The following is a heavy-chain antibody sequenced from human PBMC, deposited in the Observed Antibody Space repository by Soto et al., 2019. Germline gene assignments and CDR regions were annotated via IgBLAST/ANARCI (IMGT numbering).Heavy chain of an antibody. CDR2: ISKKSSTT. Sequence: QVELVESGGGLVKPGGSLRLSCAASGFTFSDHFMTWIRQSPGKGLEWVSYISKKSSTTNYADSVNGRFTISRDNAKNSLFLQMDNVRVEDTAVYYCARGGRNHPSLNIDYWGQGTLVTVSS. J-gene: IGHJ4*02. CDR1: GFTFSDHF. CDR3: ARGGRNHPSLNIDY. D-gene: IGHD2-2*01. V-gene: IGHV3-11*06.